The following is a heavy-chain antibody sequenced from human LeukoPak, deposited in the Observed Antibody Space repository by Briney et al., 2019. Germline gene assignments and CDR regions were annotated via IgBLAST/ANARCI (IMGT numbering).Heavy chain of an antibody. Sequence: ASVKVSCKASGYAFSNYDINWVRQATGQGLEWMGWMNPNSGNAGSAQKFQGRVTMTRDTSISTAYTELSSLSSEDTAVYYCARGVAYYDSSGSYLYYFDYWGQGTLVTVSS. J-gene: IGHJ4*02. D-gene: IGHD3-22*01. CDR3: ARGVAYYDSSGSYLYYFDY. CDR2: MNPNSGNA. CDR1: GYAFSNYD. V-gene: IGHV1-8*01.